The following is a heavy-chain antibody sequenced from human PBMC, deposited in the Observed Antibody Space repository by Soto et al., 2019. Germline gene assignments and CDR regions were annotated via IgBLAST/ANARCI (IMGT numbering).Heavy chain of an antibody. CDR3: ARDKLAARPYYYYGMDV. J-gene: IGHJ6*02. CDR2: ISSSSSYI. CDR1: GFTFSSYS. D-gene: IGHD6-6*01. V-gene: IGHV3-21*01. Sequence: EVQLVESGGGLVKPGGSLRLSCAASGFTFSSYSMNWVRQAPGKGLEWVSSISSSSSYIYYADSVKGRFTISRDNAKNSLYLQMNSLRAEYTAVYYCARDKLAARPYYYYGMDVWGQGTTVTVSS.